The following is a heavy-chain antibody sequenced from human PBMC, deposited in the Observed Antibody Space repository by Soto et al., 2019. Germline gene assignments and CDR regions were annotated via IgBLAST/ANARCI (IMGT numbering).Heavy chain of an antibody. Sequence: QVQLVESGGGVVQPGRSLRLSCAASGFTFSSYGMHWVRQAPGKGLEWVAVIWYDGSNKYYADSVKGRFTISRDNSKNTLYLQMNSLRAEDTAVYYCARDSLAAALPGPYDMDVWGQGTTVTVSS. CDR3: ARDSLAAALPGPYDMDV. CDR2: IWYDGSNK. V-gene: IGHV3-33*01. CDR1: GFTFSSYG. J-gene: IGHJ6*02. D-gene: IGHD6-13*01.